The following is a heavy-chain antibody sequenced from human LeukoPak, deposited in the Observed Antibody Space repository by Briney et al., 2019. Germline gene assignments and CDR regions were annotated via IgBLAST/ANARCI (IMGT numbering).Heavy chain of an antibody. D-gene: IGHD2-2*01. CDR2: ILGGAGST. Sequence: GGTLRLSCAASGFSFSSHGMSWVRQAPGKGLEWVSGILGGAGSTYYADSVKGRFTISRDNSKNTLYLQMNSLRAEDTAVYYCAHGSMYQLGYWGQGTLVTVSS. V-gene: IGHV3-23*01. CDR1: GFSFSSHG. CDR3: AHGSMYQLGY. J-gene: IGHJ4*02.